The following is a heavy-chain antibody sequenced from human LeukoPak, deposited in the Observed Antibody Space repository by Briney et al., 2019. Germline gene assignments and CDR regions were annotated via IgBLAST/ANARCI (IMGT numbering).Heavy chain of an antibody. D-gene: IGHD2-2*01. CDR3: AGGLAYCSSTSCHDY. V-gene: IGHV4-38-2*01. Sequence: SETLSLTCAVSGYSISSGYYWGWIRQPPGKGLEWIGSIYHSGSTYYNPSLKSRVTTSVDTSKNQFSLKLSSVTAADTAVYYCAGGLAYCSSTSCHDYWGQGTLVTVSS. J-gene: IGHJ4*02. CDR2: IYHSGST. CDR1: GYSISSGYY.